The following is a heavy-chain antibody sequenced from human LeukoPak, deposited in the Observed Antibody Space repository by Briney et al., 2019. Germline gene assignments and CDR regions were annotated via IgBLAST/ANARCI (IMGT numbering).Heavy chain of an antibody. CDR2: ISSSSSYT. CDR3: ARVWYYYGSGSSGFDY. D-gene: IGHD3-10*01. V-gene: IGHV3-11*05. CDR1: GFTFSDYY. J-gene: IGHJ4*02. Sequence: GGSLRLSCAASGFTFSDYYMSWIRQAPGKGLEWVSYISSSSSYTNYADSVKGRFTISRDNAKNSLYLQMNSLRAEDTAVCYCARVWYYYGSGSSGFDYWGQGTLVTVSS.